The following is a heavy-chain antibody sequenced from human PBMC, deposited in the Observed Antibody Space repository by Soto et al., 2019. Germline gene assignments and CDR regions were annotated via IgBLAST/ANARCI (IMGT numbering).Heavy chain of an antibody. CDR3: ARPRGTTLAPVEPLGNWFDP. J-gene: IGHJ5*02. Sequence: SETLSLTCTVSGGSISSSSYFWTWIHQPPGKGLEWIGRIYYSGSTDYNASLKSRVTISVDKSKNQISLSLRSVTAADTAVYYCARPRGTTLAPVEPLGNWFDPWGPGTLVTISS. CDR2: IYYSGST. CDR1: GGSISSSSYF. D-gene: IGHD7-27*01. V-gene: IGHV4-39*01.